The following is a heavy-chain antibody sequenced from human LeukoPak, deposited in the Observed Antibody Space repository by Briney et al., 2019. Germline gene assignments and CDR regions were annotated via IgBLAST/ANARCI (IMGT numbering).Heavy chain of an antibody. V-gene: IGHV3-48*01. J-gene: IGHJ4*02. D-gene: IGHD6-19*01. CDR1: GFTFSSYN. Sequence: PGGSLRLSRAASGFTFSSYNMNWVRQALGKGLEWVSYISSSNSTIYYADSLKGRFTISRDNAKNSLYLQMNSLRAEDTAVYYCARRGASSGGLDYWGQGTLVTVSS. CDR2: ISSSNSTI. CDR3: ARRGASSGGLDY.